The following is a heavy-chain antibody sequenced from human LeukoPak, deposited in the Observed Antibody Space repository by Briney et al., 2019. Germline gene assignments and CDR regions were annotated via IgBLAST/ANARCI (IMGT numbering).Heavy chain of an antibody. V-gene: IGHV1-69*04. CDR2: IIPILGIA. J-gene: IGHJ4*02. D-gene: IGHD3-3*01. CDR3: ARDAIFGVVTNFDY. Sequence: GASVKVSCKASGGTFSSYAISWVRQAPGQGLEWMGRIIPILGIANYVQKFQGRVTITADKSTSTAYMELSSLRSEDTAVYYCARDAIFGVVTNFDYWGQGTLVTVSS. CDR1: GGTFSSYA.